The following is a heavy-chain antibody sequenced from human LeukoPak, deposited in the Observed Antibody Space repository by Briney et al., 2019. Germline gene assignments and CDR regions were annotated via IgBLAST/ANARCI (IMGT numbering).Heavy chain of an antibody. CDR3: ARGSLTLTRHLEY. CDR1: GYSFSDYY. D-gene: IGHD3-16*02. V-gene: IGHV3-23*01. Sequence: GGSLRLSCAASGYSFSDYYMTWVRQAPGKGLQFVSIISGSGGTGTYTNAVRGRFTISRDNPRNTLYLQMNSLGADDTGIYYCARGSLTLTRHLEYWGQGTPVTVSS. CDR2: ISGSGGTG. J-gene: IGHJ4*02.